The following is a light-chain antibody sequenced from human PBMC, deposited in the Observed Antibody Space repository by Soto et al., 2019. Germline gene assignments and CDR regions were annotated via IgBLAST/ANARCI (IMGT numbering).Light chain of an antibody. Sequence: QSALTQPRSVSGSPGQSVTISCTGTSRDVGGYNYVSWYQQHPGKAPKLLIYDVSKRPSGVPDRCSGSKSGNTASLTISGGQAEEEADDYCCSYAGSYTLYVFGTGTKVTVL. CDR3: CSYAGSYTLYV. J-gene: IGLJ1*01. CDR1: SRDVGGYNY. CDR2: DVS. V-gene: IGLV2-11*01.